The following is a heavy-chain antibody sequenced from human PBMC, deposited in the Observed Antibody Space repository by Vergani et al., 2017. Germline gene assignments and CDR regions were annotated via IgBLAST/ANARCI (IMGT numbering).Heavy chain of an antibody. CDR2: IYYSGST. Sequence: QVQLQESGPGLVKPSETLSLTCTVSGGSVSSGSYYWSWIRQPAGKGLEWIGYIYYSGSTNYNPSLKSRVTISVDKSKNQFSLKLSSVTAADTAVYYCARGGLPAGMDVWGQGTTVTVSS. J-gene: IGHJ6*02. V-gene: IGHV4-61*10. D-gene: IGHD4-11*01. CDR1: GGSVSSGSYY. CDR3: ARGGLPAGMDV.